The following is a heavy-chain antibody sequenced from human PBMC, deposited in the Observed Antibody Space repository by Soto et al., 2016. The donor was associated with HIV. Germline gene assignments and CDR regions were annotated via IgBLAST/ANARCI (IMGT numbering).Heavy chain of an antibody. CDR3: ARDRRDVIMWFGEIFDF. Sequence: QVQLVQSGAEVKKPGASVRVSCKASGYTFIRYGIGWVRQAPGQGLEWMGWMSTDSGNTDYAQKLQGRVTMTRDTPTRTAYMDLRSLRSDDTAVYYCARDRRDVIMWFGEIFDFWGQGTLVTVSS. V-gene: IGHV1-18*01. CDR2: MSTDSGNT. CDR1: GYTFIRYG. J-gene: IGHJ4*02. D-gene: IGHD3-10*01.